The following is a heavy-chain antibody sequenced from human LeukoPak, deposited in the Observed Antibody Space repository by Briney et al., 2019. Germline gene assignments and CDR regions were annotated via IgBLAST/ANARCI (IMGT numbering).Heavy chain of an antibody. V-gene: IGHV5-51*01. D-gene: IGHD4-11*01. CDR1: GYSFSNYW. CDR2: IYPGDSDT. Sequence: GESLKISSKASGYSFSNYWIGWVRQMPGKGLEWMRIIYPGDSDTRYSPSFQGQVTISGDKSITTGYLQWSSLKASDTAMYYCARVPTSVSNPYYFDYWGQGALVTVSS. J-gene: IGHJ4*02. CDR3: ARVPTSVSNPYYFDY.